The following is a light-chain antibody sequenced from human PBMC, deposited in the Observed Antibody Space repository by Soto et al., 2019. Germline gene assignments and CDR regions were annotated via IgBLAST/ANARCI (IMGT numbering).Light chain of an antibody. V-gene: IGLV2-11*01. CDR3: CSYAGSYTDV. J-gene: IGLJ1*01. CDR1: GSDVGGYNY. CDR2: DVT. Sequence: QSALTQPRSVSGSPGQSVTISCTGTGSDVGGYNYVSWYQQYPDKAPKVMIYDVTKRPAGVPDRFSGSKSGNTASLTISGLQADDEADYYCCSYAGSYTDVFGTGTMVTVL.